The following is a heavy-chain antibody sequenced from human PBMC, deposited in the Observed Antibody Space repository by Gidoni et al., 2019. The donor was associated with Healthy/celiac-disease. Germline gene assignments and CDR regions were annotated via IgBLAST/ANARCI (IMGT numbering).Heavy chain of an antibody. J-gene: IGHJ6*02. CDR1: EFTVGDCA. CDR3: TSGLFGENPGMGYYYGMDV. V-gene: IGHV3-49*05. CDR2: IRSKAYGGTT. Sequence: EVQLVESGGGLVKPGRSRRLSWTASEFTVGDCASGWFRQAPGRGLEWVGFIRSKAYGGTTEYAASVKGRFTISRDDSKSIAYLQMNSLKTEDTAVYYCTSGLFGENPGMGYYYGMDVWGQGTTVTVSS. D-gene: IGHD3-16*01.